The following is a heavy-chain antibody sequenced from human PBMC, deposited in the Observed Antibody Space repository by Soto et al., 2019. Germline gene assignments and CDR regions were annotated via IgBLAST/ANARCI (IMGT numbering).Heavy chain of an antibody. CDR3: ARRPYDSSGYSGFDI. CDR2: IDPSDSYT. CDR1: GYSFTSYW. D-gene: IGHD3-22*01. V-gene: IGHV5-10-1*01. J-gene: IGHJ3*02. Sequence: EVQLVQSGAEVKKPGESLRISCKGSGYSFTSYWISWVRQMPGKGLEWMGRIDPSDSYTNYSPSFQGHVTIAVDKSISTAYLQWSSLKASATAMYYCARRPYDSSGYSGFDIWGQGTMVTVSS.